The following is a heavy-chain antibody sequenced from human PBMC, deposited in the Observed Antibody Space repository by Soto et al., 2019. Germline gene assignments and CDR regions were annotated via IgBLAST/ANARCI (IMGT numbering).Heavy chain of an antibody. D-gene: IGHD2-2*01. CDR1: GGSISSYY. CDR2: IYYSGST. CDR3: ARQGYCSSTSCYAAGLDV. J-gene: IGHJ6*02. V-gene: IGHV4-59*08. Sequence: SETLSLTCTVSGGSISSYYRSWIRQPPGKGLEWIGYIYYSGSTNYNPSLKSRVTISVDTSKNQFSLKLSSVTAADTAVYYCARQGYCSSTSCYAAGLDVWGQGTTVTVSS.